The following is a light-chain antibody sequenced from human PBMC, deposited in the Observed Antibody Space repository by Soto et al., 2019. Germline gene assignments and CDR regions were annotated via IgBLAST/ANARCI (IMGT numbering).Light chain of an antibody. CDR1: QSISSW. Sequence: DIQMTQSPSTLSASVGDRVTITCRASQSISSWLAWYQQKPGKAPKLLIYKASSLEGGVPSRFSGSGSGTDFTLTTSSLQPDDFATYYCQQYHSYSLTFGGGTKV. J-gene: IGKJ4*01. CDR3: QQYHSYSLT. CDR2: KAS. V-gene: IGKV1-5*03.